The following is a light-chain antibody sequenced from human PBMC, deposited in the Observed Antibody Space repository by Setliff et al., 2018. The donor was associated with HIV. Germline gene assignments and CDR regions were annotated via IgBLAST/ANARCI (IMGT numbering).Light chain of an antibody. Sequence: QSVLAQPASVSGSPGQPITISCTGTSSDVGDYNYVSWYQKHPGKAPKLMIYEVSNRPSGVSYRFSGSKSGNTASLTISGLQAEDEADYYCSSYTSSTTLVFGTGTKVTVL. CDR3: SSYTSSTTLV. J-gene: IGLJ1*01. V-gene: IGLV2-14*01. CDR1: SSDVGDYNY. CDR2: EVS.